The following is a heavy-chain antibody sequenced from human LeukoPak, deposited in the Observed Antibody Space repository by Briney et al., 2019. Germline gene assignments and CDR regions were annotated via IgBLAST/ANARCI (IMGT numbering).Heavy chain of an antibody. V-gene: IGHV4-39*07. CDR3: AREKETKDIVVVPAATGGWFDP. J-gene: IGHJ5*02. CDR1: GGSISSSSYY. Sequence: SETLSLTCTVSGGSISSSSYYWGWIRQPPGKGLEWIGSIYYSGSTYYNPSLKSRVTISVDTSKNQFSLKLSSVTAADTAVYYCAREKETKDIVVVPAATGGWFDPWGQGTLVTVSS. D-gene: IGHD2-2*01. CDR2: IYYSGST.